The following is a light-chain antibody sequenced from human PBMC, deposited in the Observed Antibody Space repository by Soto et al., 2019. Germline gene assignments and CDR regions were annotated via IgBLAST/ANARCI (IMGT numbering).Light chain of an antibody. Sequence: QSVLSQPPSVSGAPGQRITISCTGSSSNIGANYDVHWYRQVPGTAPKLLMSGDNNRPPGVADRFSGSKSGTSASLAITRLQAEDEADYYCQSYDSSLNSVFGTGTKVTVL. V-gene: IGLV1-40*01. CDR1: SSNIGANYD. CDR2: GDN. J-gene: IGLJ1*01. CDR3: QSYDSSLNSV.